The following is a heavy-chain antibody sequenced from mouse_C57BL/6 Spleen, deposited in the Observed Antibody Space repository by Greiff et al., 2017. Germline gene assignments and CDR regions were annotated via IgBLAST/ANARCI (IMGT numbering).Heavy chain of an antibody. CDR1: GYTFTSYW. V-gene: IGHV1-5*01. D-gene: IGHD1-1*01. CDR3: TRSGGSTAWFAY. CDR2: IYPGNSDT. Sequence: EVQLQQSGTVLARPGASVKMSCKTSGYTFTSYWMHWVKQRPGQGLEWIGAIYPGNSDTSYNQKFKGKAKLTAVTSASTAYMELSSLTNEDSAVYYGTRSGGSTAWFAYWGQGTLVTVSA. J-gene: IGHJ3*01.